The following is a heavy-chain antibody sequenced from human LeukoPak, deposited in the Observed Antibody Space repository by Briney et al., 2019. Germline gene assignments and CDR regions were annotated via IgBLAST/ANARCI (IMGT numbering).Heavy chain of an antibody. CDR3: ARGGYSGSYFAY. Sequence: GGSLRLSCAASGFIFDDYGMSWVRQAPGKGLEWVSGINWNGGSTGYADSVKSRFTISRDNAKNSLYVQMNSLRAEDTALYYCARGGYSGSYFAYWGQGTLVTVSS. J-gene: IGHJ4*02. CDR2: INWNGGST. V-gene: IGHV3-20*04. CDR1: GFIFDDYG. D-gene: IGHD1-26*01.